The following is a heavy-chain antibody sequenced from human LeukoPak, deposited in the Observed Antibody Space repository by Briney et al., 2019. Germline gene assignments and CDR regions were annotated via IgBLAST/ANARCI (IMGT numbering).Heavy chain of an antibody. CDR1: GGSFSGYY. J-gene: IGHJ5*02. Sequence: KPSETLSLTCAVYGGSFSGYYWSWIRQPPGKGLEWIGEINHSGSTNYNPSLKSRVTISVDTSKNQFSLKLSSVTAADTAVYYCTSIVRNVAFDPWGQGTLVTVSS. V-gene: IGHV4-34*01. D-gene: IGHD3-10*01. CDR3: TSIVRNVAFDP. CDR2: INHSGST.